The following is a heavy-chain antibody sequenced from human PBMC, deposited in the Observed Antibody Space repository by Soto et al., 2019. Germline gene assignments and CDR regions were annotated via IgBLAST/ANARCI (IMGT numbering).Heavy chain of an antibody. D-gene: IGHD3-10*01. CDR1: GFTFSSYA. CDR2: ISGSGGST. V-gene: IGHV3-23*01. CDR3: EKDRVRGVILRPSVPAGDY. Sequence: EVQLLESGGGLVQPGGSLRLSCAASGFTFSSYAMSWVRQAPGKGLEWVSAISGSGGSTYYADSVKGRFTISRDNSKNTLYLQMNGLRAEDTAVYYCEKDRVRGVILRPSVPAGDYWGQGTLVTVSS. J-gene: IGHJ4*02.